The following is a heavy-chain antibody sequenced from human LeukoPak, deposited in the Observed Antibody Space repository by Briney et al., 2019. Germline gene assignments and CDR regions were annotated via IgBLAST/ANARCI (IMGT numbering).Heavy chain of an antibody. CDR1: GYTFTSYG. Sequence: ASVKVSCKASGYTFTSYGISWVRQAPGQGLEWMGWISAYNGNTNYAQKLQGRVTMTTDTSTSTAYMELRSLRSDDTAVYYCAREITVYCSCTSCSYFDYWGQGTLVTVSS. CDR2: ISAYNGNT. V-gene: IGHV1-18*01. CDR3: AREITVYCSCTSCSYFDY. J-gene: IGHJ4*02. D-gene: IGHD2-2*01.